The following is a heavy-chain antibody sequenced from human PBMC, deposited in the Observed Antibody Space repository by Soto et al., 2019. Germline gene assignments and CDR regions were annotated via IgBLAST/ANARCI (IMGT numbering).Heavy chain of an antibody. Sequence: KPSETLSLTCTVSGASISSSYWSWIRQSPGKGLEWIGYVYHSGSNNYNPSLKSRVTISVDTSKNQFSLKLSTVTAADTAVYYCARGYYDSRGQSNNFDIWGQGTMVTVSS. D-gene: IGHD3-22*01. V-gene: IGHV4-59*01. CDR2: VYHSGSN. CDR3: ARGYYDSRGQSNNFDI. CDR1: GASISSSY. J-gene: IGHJ3*02.